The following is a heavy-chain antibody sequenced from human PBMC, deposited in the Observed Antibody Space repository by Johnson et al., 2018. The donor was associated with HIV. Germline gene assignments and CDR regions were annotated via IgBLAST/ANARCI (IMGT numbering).Heavy chain of an antibody. V-gene: IGHV3-48*04. CDR1: GFTFSSYG. Sequence: VQLVESGGGVVQPGGSLRLSCAASGFTFSSYGMHWVRQAPGKGLEWVSYISSSGSTIYYADSVKGRFTISRDNAKNSLYLQMNSLRAEDTAVYYCARAEGLTGRNAFDIWGQGTMVTVSS. D-gene: IGHD1-20*01. CDR2: ISSSGSTI. CDR3: ARAEGLTGRNAFDI. J-gene: IGHJ3*02.